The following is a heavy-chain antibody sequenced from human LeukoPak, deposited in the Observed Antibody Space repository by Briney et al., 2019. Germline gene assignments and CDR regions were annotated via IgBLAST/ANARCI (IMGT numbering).Heavy chain of an antibody. J-gene: IGHJ6*02. CDR2: INHSGST. V-gene: IGHV4-34*01. Sequence: NPSETLSLTCAVYGGSFSGYYWSWIRQPPGKGLEWIGEINHSGSTNYNPSLKSRVTISVDTSKNQFPLKLSSVTAADTAVYYCARGEEEGMDVWGQGTTVTVSS. CDR1: GGSFSGYY. CDR3: ARGEEEGMDV.